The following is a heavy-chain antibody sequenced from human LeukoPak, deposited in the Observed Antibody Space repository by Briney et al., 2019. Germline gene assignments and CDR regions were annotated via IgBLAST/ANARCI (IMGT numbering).Heavy chain of an antibody. CDR2: VYSDAST. Sequence: GGSLRLSCAASGFSVRSNYMTWVRQAPGKGLESVSVVYSDASTYYADSVKGRFTISRDNLRNTLYLQMNSLRPEDTAVYYCARGIKMVGYNTYYFDYWGQGTLVTVSS. J-gene: IGHJ4*02. CDR3: ARGIKMVGYNTYYFDY. V-gene: IGHV3-53*01. D-gene: IGHD2-15*01. CDR1: GFSVRSNY.